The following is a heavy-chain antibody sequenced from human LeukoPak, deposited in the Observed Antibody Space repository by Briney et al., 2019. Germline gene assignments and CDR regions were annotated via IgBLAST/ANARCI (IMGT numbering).Heavy chain of an antibody. V-gene: IGHV3-72*01. CDR2: TRNKANSYTT. Sequence: GGSLRLSCAASGFTFSSYSMNWVRQAPGKGLEWVGRTRNKANSYTTEYAASVKGRFTISRDDSKNSLYLQMNSLKTEDTAVYYCAGERYWGQGTLVTVSS. J-gene: IGHJ4*02. CDR1: GFTFSSYS. CDR3: AGERY.